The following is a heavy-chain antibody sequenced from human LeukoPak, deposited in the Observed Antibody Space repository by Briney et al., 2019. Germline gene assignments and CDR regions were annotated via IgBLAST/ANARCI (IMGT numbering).Heavy chain of an antibody. V-gene: IGHV4-59*01. CDR1: GGSISSYY. D-gene: IGHD5-18*01. Sequence: PSETLSLTCTVSGGSISSYYWSWIRQPPGKGLEWIGYIYYSGSTNYNPSLKSRVTISVDTSKNQFSLKLSSVTAADTAVYYCARGGYSYGSEAFDIWGQGTMVTVSS. J-gene: IGHJ3*02. CDR3: ARGGYSYGSEAFDI. CDR2: IYYSGST.